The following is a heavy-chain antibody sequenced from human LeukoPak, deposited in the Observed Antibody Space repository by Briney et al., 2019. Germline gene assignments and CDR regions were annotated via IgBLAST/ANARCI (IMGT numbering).Heavy chain of an antibody. J-gene: IGHJ4*02. CDR3: ANDIVVVPAAILADY. V-gene: IGHV3-7*01. D-gene: IGHD2-2*02. CDR2: IKHDGSEQ. Sequence: PGGSLRLSCAASGFTFRGYWMSWVRQAPGKGLEWVANIKHDGSEQYYVDSVKGRFTLSRDNPKNSLYLQMNSLRAEDTAVYYCANDIVVVPAAILADYWGQGTLVTVSS. CDR1: GFTFRGYW.